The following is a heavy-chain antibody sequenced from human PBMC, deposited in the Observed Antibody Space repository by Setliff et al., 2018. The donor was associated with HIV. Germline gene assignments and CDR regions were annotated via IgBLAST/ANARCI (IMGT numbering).Heavy chain of an antibody. CDR2: IYPGDSDT. D-gene: IGHD2-2*01. J-gene: IGHJ5*02. Sequence: GESLNISCQASGYSFSTYWIGWVRQMPGQALEWMGIIYPGDSDTKYSPSFQGQVTISADKSISTTYLQWTVLKASDTAMYYCARRHGIGSTNGLLDTWGQGTLVTVSS. CDR1: GYSFSTYW. V-gene: IGHV5-51*01. CDR3: ARRHGIGSTNGLLDT.